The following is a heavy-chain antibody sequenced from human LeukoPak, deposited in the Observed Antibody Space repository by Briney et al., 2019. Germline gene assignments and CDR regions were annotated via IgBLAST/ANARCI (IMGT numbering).Heavy chain of an antibody. J-gene: IGHJ4*02. D-gene: IGHD6-13*01. Sequence: GGSLRLSCAASGFTFSSYAMSWVRQAPGKGLEWVSAISGSSSTIYYADSVKGRFTISRDNAKNSLYLQMNSLRAEDTAVYYCARVCIAAAALDYWGQGTLVTVSS. V-gene: IGHV3-48*01. CDR3: ARVCIAAAALDY. CDR1: GFTFSSYA. CDR2: ISGSSSTI.